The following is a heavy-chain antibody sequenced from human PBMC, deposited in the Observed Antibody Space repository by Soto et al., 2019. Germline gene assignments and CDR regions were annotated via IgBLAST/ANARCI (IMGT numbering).Heavy chain of an antibody. D-gene: IGHD2-2*01. J-gene: IGHJ5*02. CDR3: ARDEVPAANWLDP. V-gene: IGHV1-18*04. Sequence: ASVKVSCKASGYTFTNYGITWVRQAPGQGLEWMGWISGYNGNTKYAQNFQGRLTLTIDTSTSTAYMELRSLRSDDTAVYYCARDEVPAANWLDPWGQGTLVTVSS. CDR1: GYTFTNYG. CDR2: ISGYNGNT.